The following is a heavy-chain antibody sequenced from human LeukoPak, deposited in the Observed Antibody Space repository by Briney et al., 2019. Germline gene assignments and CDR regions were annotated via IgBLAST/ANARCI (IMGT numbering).Heavy chain of an antibody. D-gene: IGHD6-13*01. J-gene: IGHJ4*02. CDR3: ARIAPSIAAAGTSRGGFDY. V-gene: IGHV4-4*07. Sequence: SETLSLTCTVSGGSISSYYWSWIRQPAGKGLEWIGRIYTSGSTNYDPSLKSRVTISVDKSKNQFSLKLSSVTAADTAVYYCARIAPSIAAAGTSRGGFDYWGQGTLVTVPS. CDR1: GGSISSYY. CDR2: IYTSGST.